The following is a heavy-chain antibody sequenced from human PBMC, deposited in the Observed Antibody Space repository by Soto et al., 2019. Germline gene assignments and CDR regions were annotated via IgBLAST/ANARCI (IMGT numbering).Heavy chain of an antibody. CDR2: IWYDGSNK. Sequence: GGSLRLSCAASGFTFSSYGMHWVHQAPGKGLEWVAVIWYDGSNKYYADSVKGRFTISRDNSKNTLYLQMNSLRAEDTAVYYCATSFGESLDFDIWGQGTMVTVSS. CDR3: ATSFGESLDFDI. CDR1: GFTFSSYG. D-gene: IGHD3-10*01. J-gene: IGHJ3*02. V-gene: IGHV3-33*01.